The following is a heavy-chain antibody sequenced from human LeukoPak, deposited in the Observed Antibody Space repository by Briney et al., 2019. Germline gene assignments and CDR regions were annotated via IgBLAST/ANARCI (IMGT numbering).Heavy chain of an antibody. CDR1: GFTLSSCS. CDR2: ISRSSGYV. V-gene: IGHV3-21*01. Sequence: GGSLRLSCAASGFTLSSCSMNWVRQAPGKGLEWVSSISRSSGYVFYADSMKGRFTVSRYNSKNSLYLQMNTLRAEDTAVYYCARFPEGSSTWSIDFWGQGTLVTVSS. J-gene: IGHJ4*02. D-gene: IGHD6-13*01. CDR3: ARFPEGSSTWSIDF.